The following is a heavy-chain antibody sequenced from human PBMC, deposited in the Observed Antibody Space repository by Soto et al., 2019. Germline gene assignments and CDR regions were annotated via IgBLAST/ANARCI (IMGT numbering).Heavy chain of an antibody. Sequence: SETLSLTCTVSSGSINSSYWSWIRQPAGKGLEWIGRIYSSGSTNYNSALKSRVTMSVDTSKNQFSMKLSSVTAADTAVYYCAIESVDYHTWSGYHLDYGAQ. D-gene: IGHD3-3*01. CDR2: IYSSGST. CDR1: SGSINSSY. V-gene: IGHV4-4*07. J-gene: IGHJ4*02. CDR3: AIESVDYHTWSGYHLDY.